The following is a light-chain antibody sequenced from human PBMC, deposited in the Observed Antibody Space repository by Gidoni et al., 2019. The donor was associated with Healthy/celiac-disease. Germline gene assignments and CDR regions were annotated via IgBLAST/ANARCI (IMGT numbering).Light chain of an antibody. Sequence: IALTQSPGTLSLSPGKRATLSCTASQSVSSSYLAWYQQKPGQAPRRLIYGASSRATGLPDRFSGSGSGTDFTLTISRLEAEDFAVYYCQQYGSSRLTFGGGTKVEIK. CDR1: QSVSSSY. V-gene: IGKV3-20*01. CDR2: GAS. J-gene: IGKJ4*01. CDR3: QQYGSSRLT.